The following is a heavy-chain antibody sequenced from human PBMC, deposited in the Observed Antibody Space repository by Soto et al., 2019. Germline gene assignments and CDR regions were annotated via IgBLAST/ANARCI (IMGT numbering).Heavy chain of an antibody. V-gene: IGHV1-69*02. Sequence: QVQLVQSGAEVKKPGSSVKVSCKASGGTFSNHIITWVRQAPGQGLEWMGRIIPMLDITNHAQKFQGRVTITADKSTTTAYMEVSSLRSEDTAVYYCVRASPIGSVCSGHADIDSWGQGTLVTVSA. J-gene: IGHJ4*02. D-gene: IGHD5-12*01. CDR2: IIPMLDIT. CDR1: GGTFSNHI. CDR3: VRASPIGSVCSGHADIDS.